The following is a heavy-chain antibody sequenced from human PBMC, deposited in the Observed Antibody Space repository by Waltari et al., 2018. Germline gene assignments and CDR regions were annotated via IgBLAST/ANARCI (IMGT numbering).Heavy chain of an antibody. CDR3: ARGPRDKWLGRYSGEYFHH. Sequence: QVQLQQWGATLLKPSETLSLTCAVYGASLRDYFWTWIRQSPGKGLEWIGENSLKDVTYYNPSLESRVSVHLDTSKNQFDLRLKSVTAADTAIYYCARGPRDKWLGRYSGEYFHHWGPGTLVSVSA. D-gene: IGHD6-19*01. V-gene: IGHV4-34*02. J-gene: IGHJ1*01. CDR2: NSLKDVT. CDR1: GASLRDYF.